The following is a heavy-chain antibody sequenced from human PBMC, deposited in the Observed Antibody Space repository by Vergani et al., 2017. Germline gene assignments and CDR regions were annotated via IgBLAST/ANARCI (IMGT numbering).Heavy chain of an antibody. D-gene: IGHD3-10*01. CDR1: GYTFTSYG. CDR3: ARDRGHYGSGSYYNAH. J-gene: IGHJ4*02. V-gene: IGHV1-18*01. CDR2: ISAYNGNP. Sequence: QVQLVQSGAEVKKPGASVKVSCKASGYTFTSYGISWVRQAPGQGLEWMGWISAYNGNPNYAQKLQGRVTMTTDPSTSTAYMELRGLRSDDTAVYYCARDRGHYGSGSYYNAHWGQGTLVTVSS.